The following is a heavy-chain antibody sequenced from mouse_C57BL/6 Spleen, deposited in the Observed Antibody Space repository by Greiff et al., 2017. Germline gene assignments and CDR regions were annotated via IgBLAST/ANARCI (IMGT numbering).Heavy chain of an antibody. D-gene: IGHD2-2*01. Sequence: QVQLQQPGAELVKPGASVKLSCKASGYTFTSYWMHWVKQRPGQGLEWIGMIHPNSGSTNYNEKFKSKATLTVDKSSSTAYMQLSSLTSEDSAVYYCAREGDGYDEEGYFDYWGQGTTLTVSS. V-gene: IGHV1-64*01. CDR2: IHPNSGST. CDR1: GYTFTSYW. J-gene: IGHJ2*01. CDR3: AREGDGYDEEGYFDY.